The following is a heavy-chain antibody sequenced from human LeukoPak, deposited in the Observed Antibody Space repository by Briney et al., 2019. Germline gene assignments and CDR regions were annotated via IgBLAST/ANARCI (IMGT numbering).Heavy chain of an antibody. CDR2: FDPEHGET. D-gene: IGHD3-3*01. Sequence: ASVKVSCKVSGYTLTELSMHWVRQAPGKGLEWMGGFDPEHGETIYAQKFQGRVTMTRDTSISTAYMELSRLRSDDTAVFYCASADYYDFWSGPFDYWGQGTLVTVSS. J-gene: IGHJ4*02. CDR3: ASADYYDFWSGPFDY. CDR1: GYTLTELS. V-gene: IGHV1-24*01.